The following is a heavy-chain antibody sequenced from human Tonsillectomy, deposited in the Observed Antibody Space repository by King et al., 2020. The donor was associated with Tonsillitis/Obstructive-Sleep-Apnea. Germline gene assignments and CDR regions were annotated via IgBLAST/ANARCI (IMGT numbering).Heavy chain of an antibody. Sequence: VQLVESGSELKKPGASVKVSCKASGYTFTSYAMNWVRQAPGQGLEWMGWINTNTGNPTYAQGFTGRFVFSLDTSVSTAYLQISSLKAQDTAVYYCARGVAYCTNGVCYNYYYYYMDVWGKGTTVTVSS. J-gene: IGHJ6*03. CDR2: INTNTGNP. CDR3: ARGVAYCTNGVCYNYYYYYMDV. CDR1: GYTFTSYA. V-gene: IGHV7-4-1*02. D-gene: IGHD2-8*01.